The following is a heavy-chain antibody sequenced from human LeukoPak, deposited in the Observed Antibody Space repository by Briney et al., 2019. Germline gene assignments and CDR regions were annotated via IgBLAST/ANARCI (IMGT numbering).Heavy chain of an antibody. D-gene: IGHD6-19*01. CDR1: GFTFGDDV. CDR3: TASSGWYYFDY. Sequence: GGSLRLSCTASGFTFGDDVMSWFRQAPGKGLEWVGFIGSKTYGGTSEYAASVKGRFTISRDDSKSIAYLQMNSLKTEDTAVYYCTASSGWYYFDYWGQGTLVTVSS. CDR2: IGSKTYGGTS. J-gene: IGHJ4*02. V-gene: IGHV3-49*03.